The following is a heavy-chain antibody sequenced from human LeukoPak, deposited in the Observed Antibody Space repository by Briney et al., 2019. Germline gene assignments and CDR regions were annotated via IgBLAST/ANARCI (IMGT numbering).Heavy chain of an antibody. CDR3: ARDSPEYSSTSGYHYGMDV. Sequence: PGGSLRLSCAASGFTFSNYAIHWVRQVPGRGLEWVALISSDGSVVYDADSVKGRFAISRDNSKNTLYLQINSLRPEDTAVYYCARDSPEYSSTSGYHYGMDVWGQGTTVTVSS. J-gene: IGHJ6*02. V-gene: IGHV3-30*01. CDR1: GFTFSNYA. CDR2: ISSDGSVV. D-gene: IGHD6-6*01.